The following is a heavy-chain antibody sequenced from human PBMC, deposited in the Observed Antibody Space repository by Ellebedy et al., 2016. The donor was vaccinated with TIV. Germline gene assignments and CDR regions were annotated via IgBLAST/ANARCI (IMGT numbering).Heavy chain of an antibody. V-gene: IGHV3-11*01. J-gene: IGHJ6*02. CDR1: GFTFSDYY. CDR2: ISSSGSTL. Sequence: GGSLRLSCAASGFTFSDYYMSWIRQAPGKGLEWISYISSSGSTLYYADSVKGRCTIFRDNAKNSLYLQMNGLTAEDSAVYYCATSGYSDTWLFRGMDVWGQGTTVTVSS. D-gene: IGHD5-12*01. CDR3: ATSGYSDTWLFRGMDV.